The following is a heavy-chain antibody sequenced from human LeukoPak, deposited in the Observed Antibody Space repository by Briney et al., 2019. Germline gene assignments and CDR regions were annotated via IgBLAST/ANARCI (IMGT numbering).Heavy chain of an antibody. D-gene: IGHD4-17*01. CDR3: AREGSYGDWGQGFDY. V-gene: IGHV3-7*01. CDR1: GFTFSSYW. CDR2: IKQDGSEK. J-gene: IGHJ4*02. Sequence: EGSLRLSCAASGFTFSSYWMSWVRQAPGKGLEWVANIKQDGSEKYYVDSVKGRFTISRDNAKNSLYLQMNSLRAEDTAVYYCAREGSYGDWGQGFDYWGQGTLVTVSS.